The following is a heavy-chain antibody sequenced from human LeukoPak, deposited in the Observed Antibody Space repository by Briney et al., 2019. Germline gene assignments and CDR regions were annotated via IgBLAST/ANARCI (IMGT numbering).Heavy chain of an antibody. J-gene: IGHJ3*02. D-gene: IGHD4-23*01. Sequence: ASVKVSCRASGYTFTNYDINWVRQATGQGLEWMGWMNPNSGNTGYAQKFQGRVTMTRNTSITTAYMELSSLRSDDTAVYYCARVRGGAPSLVAASHIWGQGTMVTVSS. CDR3: ARVRGGAPSLVAASHI. CDR1: GYTFTNYD. V-gene: IGHV1-8*01. CDR2: MNPNSGNT.